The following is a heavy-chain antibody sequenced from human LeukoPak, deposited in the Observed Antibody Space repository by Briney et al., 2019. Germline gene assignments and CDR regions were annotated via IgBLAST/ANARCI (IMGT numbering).Heavy chain of an antibody. D-gene: IGHD3-3*01. V-gene: IGHV4-59*10. CDR3: ARGRAIFGVSRLHYGMDV. CDR2: IYTSGST. Sequence: PSETLSLTCAVYGGSFRGYYWSWIRQPAGKGLEWIGRIYTSGSTNYNPSLKSRVTMSVDTSKNQFSLKLSSVTAADTAVYYCARGRAIFGVSRLHYGMDVWGQGTTVTVSS. J-gene: IGHJ6*02. CDR1: GGSFRGYY.